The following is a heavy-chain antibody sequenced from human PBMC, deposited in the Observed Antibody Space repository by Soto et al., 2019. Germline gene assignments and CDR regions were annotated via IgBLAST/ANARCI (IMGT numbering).Heavy chain of an antibody. J-gene: IGHJ5*02. Sequence: QVQLVESGGGVVQPGRSLRLSCAASGFTFSSYAMHWVRQAPGKGLEWVAVISYDGSNKYYADSVKGRFTISRDNSKNTLYLQMNSLRAEDTAVYYCARDPLPNAYCIGTRCYWLPWFDPWGQGTLVTVSS. CDR1: GFTFSSYA. D-gene: IGHD2-2*01. CDR3: ARDPLPNAYCIGTRCYWLPWFDP. CDR2: ISYDGSNK. V-gene: IGHV3-30-3*01.